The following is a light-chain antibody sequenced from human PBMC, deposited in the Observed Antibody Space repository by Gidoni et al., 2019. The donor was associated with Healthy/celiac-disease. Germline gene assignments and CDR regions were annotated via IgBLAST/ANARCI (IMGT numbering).Light chain of an antibody. V-gene: IGKV3-15*01. Sequence: EIVMTQSPATLSVSQGERATLSCRASQSVSSNLAWYQQKPGQAPRLLIYGASTRATGIPARFSGSGSGTEFTLTISSLQSEDFAVYYCQQYHNWPPYTFGQGTKLEIK. CDR2: GAS. J-gene: IGKJ2*01. CDR3: QQYHNWPPYT. CDR1: QSVSSN.